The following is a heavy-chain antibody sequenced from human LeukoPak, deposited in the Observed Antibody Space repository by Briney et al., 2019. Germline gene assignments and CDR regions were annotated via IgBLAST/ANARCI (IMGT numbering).Heavy chain of an antibody. J-gene: IGHJ6*02. D-gene: IGHD2-15*01. CDR2: ISYDGSNK. V-gene: IGHV3-30*03. CDR1: GFTFSNYG. CDR3: ARGGYCSGGSCYSEFYYYGMDV. Sequence: GGSLRLSCAASGFTFSNYGMHWVRQAPGKGLEWVAVISYDGSNKYYADSVKGRFTISRDNSKNTLYLQMNSLRAEDTAVYYCARGGYCSGGSCYSEFYYYGMDVWGQGTTVTVSS.